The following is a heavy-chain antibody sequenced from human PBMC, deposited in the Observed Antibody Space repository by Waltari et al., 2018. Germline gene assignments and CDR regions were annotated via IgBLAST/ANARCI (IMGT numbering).Heavy chain of an antibody. CDR1: GGSFSGYY. Sequence: QVQLQQWGAGLLKPSETLSLTCAVYGGSFSGYYWSWIRQPPGKGLEWMGEISQSGSTNDNPSLKSRVTIAVDTSKSQVSLKLSSVTAADTAVYYCARALPSYHYYDSSGYWVAQPSEGAFDIWGQGTMVTVSS. D-gene: IGHD3-22*01. CDR3: ARALPSYHYYDSSGYWVAQPSEGAFDI. CDR2: ISQSGST. J-gene: IGHJ3*02. V-gene: IGHV4-34*01.